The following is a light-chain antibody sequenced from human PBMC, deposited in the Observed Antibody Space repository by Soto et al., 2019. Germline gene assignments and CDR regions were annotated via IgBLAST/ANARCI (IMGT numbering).Light chain of an antibody. Sequence: EIVMTQSPGTLSVSTGQGATLSCRASHSVDSNLAWYQQKPGQAPRLLIFGASTRPTGIPDRFSGSGSGTGFTLTISSLQSEDFAVYYCQQYDKWPLTFGGGTKVDIK. V-gene: IGKV3D-15*01. J-gene: IGKJ4*01. CDR3: QQYDKWPLT. CDR1: HSVDSN. CDR2: GAS.